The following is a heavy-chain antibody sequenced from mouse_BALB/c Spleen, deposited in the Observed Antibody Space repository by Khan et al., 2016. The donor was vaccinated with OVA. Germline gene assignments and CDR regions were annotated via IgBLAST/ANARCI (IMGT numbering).Heavy chain of an antibody. J-gene: IGHJ4*01. V-gene: IGHV2-6-5*01. D-gene: IGHD2-10*02. CDR1: GFSLTDYG. CDR3: AKGVWSYYFALDY. CDR2: IWGGGST. Sequence: VQLQESGPGLVAPSQSLSITCTVSGFSLTDYGVSWIRQHPGKGLEWLAVIWGGGSTYYNSALKSRLSISKDTSKSKVFLKMNSLRTDDTAMYYCAKGVWSYYFALDYWGQGTSVTVSS.